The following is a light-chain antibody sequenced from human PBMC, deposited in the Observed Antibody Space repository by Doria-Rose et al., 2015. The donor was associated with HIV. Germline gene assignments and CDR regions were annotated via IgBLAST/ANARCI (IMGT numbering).Light chain of an antibody. CDR3: HQYGTSWT. Sequence: TQSRGTLSLSPGERATLSCRASQSFSSTYLAWYQQKPGQAPSLLIYDGSTRATGIPDRFSASGSGTDFTLTINRLEPEDFALYYCHQYGTSWTFGQGTKVEI. CDR1: QSFSSTY. V-gene: IGKV3-20*01. J-gene: IGKJ1*01. CDR2: DGS.